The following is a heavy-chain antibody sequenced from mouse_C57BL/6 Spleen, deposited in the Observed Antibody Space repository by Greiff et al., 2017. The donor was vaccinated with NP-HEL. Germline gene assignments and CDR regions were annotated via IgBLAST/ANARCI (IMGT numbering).Heavy chain of an antibody. J-gene: IGHJ4*01. D-gene: IGHD2-5*01. CDR1: GYTFTDYN. CDR3: AYYSNYEGYAMDY. V-gene: IGHV1-22*01. CDR2: INPNNGGT. Sequence: VQLQQSGPELVKPGASVKMSCKASGYTFTDYNMHWVKQSHGKSLEWIGYINPNNGGTSYNQKFKGKATLTVNKSSSTAYMELRSLTSEDSAVYYCAYYSNYEGYAMDYWGQGTSVTVSS.